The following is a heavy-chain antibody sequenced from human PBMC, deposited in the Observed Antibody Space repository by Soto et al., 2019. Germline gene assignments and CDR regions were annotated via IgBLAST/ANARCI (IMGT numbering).Heavy chain of an antibody. D-gene: IGHD3-16*01. J-gene: IGHJ5*02. Sequence: PSETLSLTFTVSGGSISSSSYYWGWIRQSPGKGLEWIVSIYYSGSTYYNPSIKSRVTISVDTSKNQFSLKLTSVTAADTAVYYCARVPIDTYMIYWSDPWGQGTLVTVSS. CDR2: IYYSGST. V-gene: IGHV4-39*07. CDR3: ARVPIDTYMIYWSDP. CDR1: GGSISSSSYY.